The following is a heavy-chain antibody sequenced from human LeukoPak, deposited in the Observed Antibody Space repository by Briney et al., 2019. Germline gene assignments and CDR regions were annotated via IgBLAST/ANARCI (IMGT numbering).Heavy chain of an antibody. D-gene: IGHD1-14*01. CDR3: VKDLTSIKPSSDP. CDR2: ISSNGGST. CDR1: GFTFSSYA. J-gene: IGHJ5*02. Sequence: GGSLRLSCSASGFTFSSYAMHWVRQAPGKGLEYVSAISSNGGSTYYADSVKGRFTISRDNSKNTLYLQMSSLRAEDTAGYYCVKDLTSIKPSSDPWGQGTLVTVSS. V-gene: IGHV3-64D*09.